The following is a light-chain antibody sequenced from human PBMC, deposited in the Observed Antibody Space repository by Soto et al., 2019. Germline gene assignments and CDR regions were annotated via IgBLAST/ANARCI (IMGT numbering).Light chain of an antibody. V-gene: IGKV1-33*01. J-gene: IGKJ5*01. Sequence: DIQMTKSPSSLSASVGDRVTITCRASQTTSSWLAWYQQKPGKAPKLLIYDASNLETGVPSRFSGSGSGTDFTFTISSLQPEDIATYYCQQYDNPSFGQGTRLEIK. CDR2: DAS. CDR3: QQYDNPS. CDR1: QTTSSW.